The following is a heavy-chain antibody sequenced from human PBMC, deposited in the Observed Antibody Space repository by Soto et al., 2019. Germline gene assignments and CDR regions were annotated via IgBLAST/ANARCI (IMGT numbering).Heavy chain of an antibody. CDR1: GGTFSSYA. V-gene: IGHV1-69*13. Sequence: GASVKVSCKASGGTFSSYAISWVRQAPGQGLEWMGGIIPIFGTANYAQKFQGRVTITADESTSTAYMELSSLRSEDKAVYYCARGDGPGYGMDVWGQGTTVTVS. CDR2: IIPIFGTA. D-gene: IGHD2-8*01. J-gene: IGHJ6*02. CDR3: ARGDGPGYGMDV.